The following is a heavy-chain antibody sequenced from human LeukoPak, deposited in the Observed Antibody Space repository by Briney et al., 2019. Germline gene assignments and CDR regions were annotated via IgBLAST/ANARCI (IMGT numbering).Heavy chain of an antibody. J-gene: IGHJ4*02. V-gene: IGHV3-23*01. CDR2: ISGSGGST. CDR1: GFTFSSYE. D-gene: IGHD2-15*01. CDR3: AVNCSGGSCYDY. Sequence: PGGSLRLSCAASGFTFSSYEMNWVRQAPGKGLEWVSVISGSGGSTYYADSVKGRFTISRDNSKNTLYLQMNSLRAEDTAVYYCAVNCSGGSCYDYWGQGTLVTVSS.